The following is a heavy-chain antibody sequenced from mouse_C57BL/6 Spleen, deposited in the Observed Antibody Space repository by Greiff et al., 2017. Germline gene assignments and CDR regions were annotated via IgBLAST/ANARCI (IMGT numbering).Heavy chain of an antibody. CDR3: TRGDYDEGAWFAY. CDR1: GYTFTDYE. V-gene: IGHV1-15*01. J-gene: IGHJ3*01. CDR2: IDPETGGT. Sequence: VQRVESGAELVRPGASVTLSCKASGYTFTDYEMHWVKQTPVHGLEWIGAIDPETGGTAYNQKFKGKAILTADKSSSTAYMELRSLTSEDSAVYYCTRGDYDEGAWFAYWGQGTLVTVSA. D-gene: IGHD2-4*01.